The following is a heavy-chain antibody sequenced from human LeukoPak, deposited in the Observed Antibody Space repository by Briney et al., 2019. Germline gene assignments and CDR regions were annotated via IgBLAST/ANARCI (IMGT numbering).Heavy chain of an antibody. J-gene: IGHJ4*02. CDR1: GFTFSGSA. D-gene: IGHD3-16*01. CDR3: TRGDDMITFGGVIGN. CDR2: IRSKANSYAT. V-gene: IGHV3-73*01. Sequence: GGSLRLSCAASGFTFSGSAMHWVRQASGKGLEWVGRIRSKANSYATAYAASVKGRFTISRDDSKNTAYLQMNSLKTEDTAVYYCTRGDDMITFGGVIGNWGQGTLVTVSS.